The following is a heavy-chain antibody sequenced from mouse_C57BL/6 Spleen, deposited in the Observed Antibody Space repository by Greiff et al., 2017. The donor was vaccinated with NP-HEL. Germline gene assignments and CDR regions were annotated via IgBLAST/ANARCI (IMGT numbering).Heavy chain of an antibody. CDR2: ISSGGDYI. V-gene: IGHV5-9-1*02. J-gene: IGHJ1*03. CDR3: TRGFYDGYRYFDV. D-gene: IGHD2-3*01. Sequence: EVKLVESGEGLVKPGGSLKLSCAASGFTFSSYAMSWVRQTPEKRLEWVAYISSGGDYIYYADTVKGRFTISRDNARNTLYLQMSSLKSEDTAMYYCTRGFYDGYRYFDVWGTGTTVTVSS. CDR1: GFTFSSYA.